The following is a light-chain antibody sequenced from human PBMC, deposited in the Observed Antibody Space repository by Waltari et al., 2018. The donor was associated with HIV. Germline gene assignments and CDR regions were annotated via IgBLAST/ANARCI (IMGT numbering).Light chain of an antibody. V-gene: IGLV2-23*01. CDR3: CSYAGSSNWV. CDR2: EGI. J-gene: IGLJ3*02. CDR1: SSDVGNYNL. Sequence: QSALTQPASVSGSPGQSITISYTGSSSDVGNYNLVSWYQQHPGKAPKLMIYEGINRPSGVSNRFSGSKSGNTASLTISGLQAEDEADYYCCSYAGSSNWVFGGGTKLTVL.